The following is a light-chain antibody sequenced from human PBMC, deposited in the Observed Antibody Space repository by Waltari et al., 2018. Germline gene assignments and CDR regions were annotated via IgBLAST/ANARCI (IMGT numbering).Light chain of an antibody. CDR1: SSNIENQA. Sequence: QSVLTQPPSVSGAPRQRVTISCSGSSSNIENQAVNWYQHLPGRAPKLLIRYDNLLPSGVSARFSASKSGTSASLAISGLQSDDEADYYCATWDDSLNAYVFGSGTKVTVV. J-gene: IGLJ1*01. CDR2: YDN. CDR3: ATWDDSLNAYV. V-gene: IGLV1-36*01.